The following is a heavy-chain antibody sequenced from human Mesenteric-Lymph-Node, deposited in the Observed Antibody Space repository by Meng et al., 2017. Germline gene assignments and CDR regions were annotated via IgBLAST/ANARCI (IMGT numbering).Heavy chain of an antibody. CDR1: AYTFTDYD. D-gene: IGHD1-26*01. CDR3: ATSGGGFDY. Sequence: LQTGVGLRQPGASGKVSCKASAYTFTDYDINGVRQAPGQGLEWMGWINTNTGNPTYAQGFTGRFVFSLDTSVSTAHLQISTLTAEDTAVYYCATSGGGFDYWGQGTLVTVSS. J-gene: IGHJ4*02. V-gene: IGHV7-4-1*02. CDR2: INTNTGNP.